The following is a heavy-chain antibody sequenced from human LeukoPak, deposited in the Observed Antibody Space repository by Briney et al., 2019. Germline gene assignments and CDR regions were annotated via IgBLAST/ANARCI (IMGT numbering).Heavy chain of an antibody. J-gene: IGHJ4*02. Sequence: SEALSLTCAVTGGSLRGYYWSYICQPPGKGLEWIGEINHSGSTNYNPSLKSRVTISVDTSKNQFSLKLSSVTAADTAVYYCARGRNLRLPAAAAPKPPDYWGQGTLVTVSS. D-gene: IGHD6-13*01. CDR1: GGSLRGYY. CDR3: ARGRNLRLPAAAAPKPPDY. V-gene: IGHV4-34*01. CDR2: INHSGST.